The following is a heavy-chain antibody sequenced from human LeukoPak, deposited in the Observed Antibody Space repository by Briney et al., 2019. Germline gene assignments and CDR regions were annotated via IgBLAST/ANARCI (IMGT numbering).Heavy chain of an antibody. V-gene: IGHV3-21*01. CDR3: VRSYGGNSYYFDY. CDR1: GFTFSSYS. J-gene: IGHJ4*02. CDR2: TSSSGTYT. D-gene: IGHD4-23*01. Sequence: PGGSLRLSCAASGFTFSSYSINWVRQAPGKGLEGVSSTSSSGTYTSFADSVKGRFTISRDNAKNSLSLQMNSLRAEDTAVYFCVRSYGGNSYYFDYWGQGTLVTVSS.